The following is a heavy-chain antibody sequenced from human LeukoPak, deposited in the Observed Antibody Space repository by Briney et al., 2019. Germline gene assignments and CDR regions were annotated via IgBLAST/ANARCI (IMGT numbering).Heavy chain of an antibody. J-gene: IGHJ5*02. CDR3: ARNWRRGWFDP. D-gene: IGHD1-1*01. CDR1: GDSISSGDYY. V-gene: IGHV4-61*02. CDR2: SYSRGGT. Sequence: SETLSLTCAVSGDSISSGDYYWSWIRQPAGKGLEWIGRSYSRGGTNYNPSLKSRVTISEDVSKNQFSLRLSSVTAADTAVYYCARNWRRGWFDPWGQGILVTVPS.